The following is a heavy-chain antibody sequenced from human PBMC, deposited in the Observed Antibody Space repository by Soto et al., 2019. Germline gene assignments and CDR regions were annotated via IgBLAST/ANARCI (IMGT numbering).Heavy chain of an antibody. CDR3: ARPLEQHQLGFGMDV. CDR1: GFTFSSYG. CDR2: IWYDGSKI. J-gene: IGHJ6*01. D-gene: IGHD6-13*01. Sequence: GGSLRLSCAASGFTFSSYGMHWVRQAPGKGLEWVAVIWYDGSKIYYADSVKGRFTISRDNSKSTLYLQMNSLRAEDTAVYYCARPLEQHQLGFGMDVWGQGSPVTVSS. V-gene: IGHV3-33*01.